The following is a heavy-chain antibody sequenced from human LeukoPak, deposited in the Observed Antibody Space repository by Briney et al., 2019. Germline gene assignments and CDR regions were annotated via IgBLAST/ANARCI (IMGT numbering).Heavy chain of an antibody. CDR1: GGSISSFY. CDR3: ARARLDSSGRFDY. Sequence: KTSETLSLTCTVSGGSISSFYWSWIRQPPGKGLEWIGYIYYGGSTDYNPSLKSRVTISKDTSKTQFSLRLSSVTAADTAVYYCARARLDSSGRFDYWGQGTLVTVSS. CDR2: IYYGGST. V-gene: IGHV4-59*01. D-gene: IGHD3-22*01. J-gene: IGHJ4*02.